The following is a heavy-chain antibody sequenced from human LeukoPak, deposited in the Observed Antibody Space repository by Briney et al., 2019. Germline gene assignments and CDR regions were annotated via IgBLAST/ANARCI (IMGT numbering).Heavy chain of an antibody. CDR1: GFTFSNYA. CDR2: ISGSGGGT. J-gene: IGHJ4*02. CDR3: AKDLGRYRNNFFDY. V-gene: IGHV3-23*01. Sequence: PGGSLRLSCAASGFTFSNYAMNWVRRAPGKGLEWVSTISGSGGGTYYADSVKGRFTISRDDSKNTLYLQMNSLRADDTAVYYCAKDLGRYRNNFFDYWGQGNLVTVSS. D-gene: IGHD1-26*01.